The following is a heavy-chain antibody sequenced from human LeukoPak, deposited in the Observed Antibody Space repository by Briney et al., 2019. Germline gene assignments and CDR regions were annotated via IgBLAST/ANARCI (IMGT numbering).Heavy chain of an antibody. CDR2: IIPIFGKA. J-gene: IGHJ6*03. V-gene: IGHV1-69*05. Sequence: ASVKVSCKASGGTFSSYAISWERQAPGQGLEWMGGIIPIFGKANYAQKFQGRVTITTDESTSTAYMELSSLRSEDTAVYYCARVGDCSGGSCYPRRNYYMDVWGKGTTVTVSS. CDR3: ARVGDCSGGSCYPRRNYYMDV. D-gene: IGHD2-15*01. CDR1: GGTFSSYA.